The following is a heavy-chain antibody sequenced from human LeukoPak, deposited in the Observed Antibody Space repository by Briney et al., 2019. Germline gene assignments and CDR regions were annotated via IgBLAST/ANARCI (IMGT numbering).Heavy chain of an antibody. CDR2: INHSGST. V-gene: IGHV4-34*01. J-gene: IGHJ6*03. Sequence: SETLSLTCAVYGGSFSGYYWSWIRQPPGKGLEWIGEINHSGSTNYNPSLKSRVTISVDTSKNQFSLKLSSVTAADTAVYYCARSPGQWGYYYYYYMDVWGKGTTVTVSS. CDR1: GGSFSGYY. D-gene: IGHD6-19*01. CDR3: ARSPGQWGYYYYYYMDV.